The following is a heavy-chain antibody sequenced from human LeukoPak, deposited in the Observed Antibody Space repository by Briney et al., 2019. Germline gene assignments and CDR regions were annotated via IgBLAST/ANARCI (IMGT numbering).Heavy chain of an antibody. J-gene: IGHJ6*02. Sequence: ASVKVSCKAPGYTFTSYAMNWVRQAPGQGLEWMGWINTNTGNPTYAQGFTGRFVFSLDTSVSTAYLQISSLKAEDTAVYYCARALVRGVYYYGMDVWGQGTTVTVSS. CDR2: INTNTGNP. CDR3: ARALVRGVYYYGMDV. D-gene: IGHD3-10*01. CDR1: GYTFTSYA. V-gene: IGHV7-4-1*02.